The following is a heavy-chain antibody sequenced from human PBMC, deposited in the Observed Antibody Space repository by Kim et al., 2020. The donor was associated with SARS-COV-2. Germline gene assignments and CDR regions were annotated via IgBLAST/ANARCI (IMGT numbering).Heavy chain of an antibody. D-gene: IGHD6-19*01. Sequence: GGSLRLSCAASGFTFSSYAMSWVRQAPGKGLEWVSVIYSGGSSTYYADSVKGRFTISRDNSKNTLYLQMNSLRAEDTAVYYCAKAKAVAAYAFDYWGQGTLVTVSS. V-gene: IGHV3-23*03. CDR2: IYSGGSST. CDR3: AKAKAVAAYAFDY. CDR1: GFTFSSYA. J-gene: IGHJ4*02.